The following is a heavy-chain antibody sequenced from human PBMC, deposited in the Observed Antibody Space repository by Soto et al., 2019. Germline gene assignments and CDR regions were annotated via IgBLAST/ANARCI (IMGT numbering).Heavy chain of an antibody. CDR3: ATQTSNVRYYYDVMYF. D-gene: IGHD4-4*01. Sequence: PGESMTLSYKGSGYTFTAYWLGWVRQLPGKRLEWMGIIYPGDSDTRYSPSFQGHVTITVDKSTNTAYLQWNTLRASDTAMYYCATQTSNVRYYYDVMYFCGQGSTVTGS. CDR1: GYTFTAYW. V-gene: IGHV5-51*01. J-gene: IGHJ6*02. CDR2: IYPGDSDT.